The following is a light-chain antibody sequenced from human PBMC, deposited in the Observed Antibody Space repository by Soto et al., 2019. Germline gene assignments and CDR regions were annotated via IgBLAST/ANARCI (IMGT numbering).Light chain of an antibody. CDR2: GAS. CDR3: QQCHANTLT. CDR1: QSVSSSY. J-gene: IGKJ5*01. V-gene: IGKV3-20*01. Sequence: IVLTRSPGTRSLSPGERATLSCRASQSVSSSYLAWYQQKPGKAPRLLIYGASSRPTGIPERLSGSGYGTDFTLTITTLKHEDVGIYYCQQCHANTLTFGQGTRLEIK.